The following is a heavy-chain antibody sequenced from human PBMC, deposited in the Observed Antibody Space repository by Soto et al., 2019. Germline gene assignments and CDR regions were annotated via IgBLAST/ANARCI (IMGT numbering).Heavy chain of an antibody. V-gene: IGHV4-34*01. D-gene: IGHD6-13*01. Sequence: SVTLSLTCAFYGGSLRGYYWIWIRTPHGKGQEWIGEINHSGSTNYNPSLKSRVTISVDTSKNQFSLKLSSVTAADTAVYYCARGFQRWEYSGSSWYWVGSWFDPCGQGNLVTVSS. CDR3: ARGFQRWEYSGSSWYWVGSWFDP. CDR2: INHSGST. CDR1: GGSLRGYY. J-gene: IGHJ5*02.